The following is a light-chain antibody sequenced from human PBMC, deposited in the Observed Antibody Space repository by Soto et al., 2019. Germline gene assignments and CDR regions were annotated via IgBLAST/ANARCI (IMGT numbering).Light chain of an antibody. J-gene: IGKJ2*01. CDR2: GAS. Sequence: EIVVTQSPGTLSLYPGDRAILSCRASQSVGSSYLAWYQQKPGQAPRLLIYGASSRATGIPDRFSGSGSGTDFTLTISRLEPEDVAVYYCHQYGTSPYTFGQGTKLEIK. CDR3: HQYGTSPYT. CDR1: QSVGSSY. V-gene: IGKV3-20*01.